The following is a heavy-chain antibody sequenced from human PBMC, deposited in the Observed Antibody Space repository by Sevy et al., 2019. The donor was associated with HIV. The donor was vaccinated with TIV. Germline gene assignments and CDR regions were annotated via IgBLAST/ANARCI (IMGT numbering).Heavy chain of an antibody. D-gene: IGHD3-10*01. CDR1: GFTSSSYA. V-gene: IGHV3-23*01. J-gene: IGHJ6*03. CDR3: AKASSGSYLDYYYYYMDV. Sequence: GGSLRLSCAASGFTSSSYAMSWVRQAPGKGLEWVSAISGSGGSTYYADSVKGRFTISRDNSKNTLYLQMNSLRAEDTAVYYCAKASSGSYLDYYYYYMDVWGKGTTVTVSS. CDR2: ISGSGGST.